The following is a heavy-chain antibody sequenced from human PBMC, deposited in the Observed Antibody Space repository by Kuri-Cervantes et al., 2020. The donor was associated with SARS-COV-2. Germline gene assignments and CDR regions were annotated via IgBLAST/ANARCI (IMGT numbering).Heavy chain of an antibody. CDR2: IKSKTDGGTT. D-gene: IGHD3-9*01. CDR3: TTIWLFRDIYYYGMDV. J-gene: IGHJ6*02. V-gene: IGHV3-15*01. Sequence: GESLKISCAASGFTFSNAWMSWVRQAPGKGPEWVGRIKSKTDGGTTDYAAPVKGRFTISRDDSKNTLYLQMNSLKTEDTAVYYCTTIWLFRDIYYYGMDVWGQGTTVTVSS. CDR1: GFTFSNAW.